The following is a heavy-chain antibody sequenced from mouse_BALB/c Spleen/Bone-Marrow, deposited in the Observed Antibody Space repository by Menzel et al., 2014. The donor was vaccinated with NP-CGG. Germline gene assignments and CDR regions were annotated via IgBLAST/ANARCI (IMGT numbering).Heavy chain of an antibody. V-gene: IGHV5-6*02. D-gene: IGHD2-4*01. J-gene: IGHJ2*01. CDR3: ARHDYDEENFDY. Sequence: EVMLVESGGDLVKPGGSLELSCAASGFTFSSYGMSWVRQTPDKRLEWVATISSGGSYTYYPDSVKGRFTISRDNAKNTLYLQMSSLKSEDTAMYYCARHDYDEENFDYWGQGTTLTVSS. CDR2: ISSGGSYT. CDR1: GFTFSSYG.